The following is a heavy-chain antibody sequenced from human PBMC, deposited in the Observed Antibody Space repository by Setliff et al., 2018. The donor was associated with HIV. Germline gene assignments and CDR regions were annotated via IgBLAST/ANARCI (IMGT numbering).Heavy chain of an antibody. CDR3: ARNPHYFDRGGYYSWFYFDY. J-gene: IGHJ4*02. Sequence: PSETLSLTCSVSGGSISSGTYYWGWIRQPPGKGLEWIGSMSHSGSTLYNPSLKSRVTISVDTSNSHFSLKLRSVTAADTAVYYCARNPHYFDRGGYYSWFYFDYWGQVTLGAVSS. CDR2: MSHSGST. CDR1: GGSISSGTYY. V-gene: IGHV4-39*07. D-gene: IGHD3-22*01.